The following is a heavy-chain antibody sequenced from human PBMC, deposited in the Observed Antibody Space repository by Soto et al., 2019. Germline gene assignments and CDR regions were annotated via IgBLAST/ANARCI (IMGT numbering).Heavy chain of an antibody. J-gene: IGHJ4*02. CDR2: IWYDGSNK. V-gene: IGHV3-33*01. CDR3: ARGGGEDFDWLFYPVDY. CDR1: GFTFSSYG. D-gene: IGHD3-9*01. Sequence: GGSLRLSCAASGFTFSSYGMHWVRQAPGKGLEWVAVIWYDGSNKYYADSVKGRFTISRDNSKNTLYLQMNSLRAEDTAVYYCARGGGEDFDWLFYPVDYWGQGTLVTVSS.